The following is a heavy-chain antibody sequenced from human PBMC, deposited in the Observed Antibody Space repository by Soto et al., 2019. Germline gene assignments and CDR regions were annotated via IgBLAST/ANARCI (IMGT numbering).Heavy chain of an antibody. J-gene: IGHJ6*02. D-gene: IGHD1-1*01. CDR3: AKNVQPPPYSTRLAV. CDR2: ISGYNGDT. Sequence: GAAGKVSWEASGYTFTRYGMGWGRQAPGQGLEWMGWISGYNGDTNYAQKFQGRVSMTIDTSTTTAHMELRSLRSDDTAVYYCAKNVQPPPYSTRLAVWSQGTKVTVSS. V-gene: IGHV1-18*01. CDR1: GYTFTRYG.